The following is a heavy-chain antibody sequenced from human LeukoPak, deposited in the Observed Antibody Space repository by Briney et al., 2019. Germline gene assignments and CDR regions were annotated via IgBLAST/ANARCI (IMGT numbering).Heavy chain of an antibody. D-gene: IGHD1-26*01. CDR2: ISVSGNT. Sequence: GGSLRLSCAASGFTLSSYAMSWVRQGPGKGLEWVSAISVSGNTYHADSVKGRFTISRDSSKNTLYLQMDSLRAGDAAVYYCARASGRAVVGATSFDYWGQGTLVTVSS. J-gene: IGHJ4*02. CDR1: GFTLSSYA. V-gene: IGHV3-23*01. CDR3: ARASGRAVVGATSFDY.